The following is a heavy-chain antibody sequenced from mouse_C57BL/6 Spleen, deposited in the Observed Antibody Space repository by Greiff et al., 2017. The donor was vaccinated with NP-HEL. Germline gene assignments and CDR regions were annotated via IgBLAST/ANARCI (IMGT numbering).Heavy chain of an antibody. V-gene: IGHV1-72*01. D-gene: IGHD2-3*01. CDR3: ARSLMVTTLYWYFDV. CDR1: GYTFTSYW. Sequence: VQLQQPGAELVKPGASVKLSCKASGYTFTSYWMHWVKQRPGRGLEWIGRINPNSGGTKYNEKFKSKATLTVDKPSSTAYMQLSSLTSEDSAVYYCARSLMVTTLYWYFDVWGTGTTVTVSS. CDR2: INPNSGGT. J-gene: IGHJ1*03.